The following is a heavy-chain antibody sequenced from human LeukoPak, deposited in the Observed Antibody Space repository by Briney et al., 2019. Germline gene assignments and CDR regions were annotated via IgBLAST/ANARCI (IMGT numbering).Heavy chain of an antibody. CDR1: GYSFTSYW. V-gene: IGHV5-51*01. CDR2: IYPGDSDT. D-gene: IGHD3-10*01. J-gene: IGHJ4*02. CDR3: ARTYYYGSGSYYMPGC. Sequence: GESLKISCKGSGYSFTSYWIGWVRQMPGKGLEWMGIIYPGDSDTRYSPSFQGQVTISADKSISTAYLQWNSLKASDTAMYFCARTYYYGSGSYYMPGCWGQGTPVTVSS.